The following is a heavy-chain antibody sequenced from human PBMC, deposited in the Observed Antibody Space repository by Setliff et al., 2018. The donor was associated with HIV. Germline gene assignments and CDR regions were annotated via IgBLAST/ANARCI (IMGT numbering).Heavy chain of an antibody. J-gene: IGHJ4*02. Sequence: SETLSLTCSVSGGSISSSTYYWGWIRQPPGQGLEWIGGIYHSGFTYHNPSLKSRITLSVDTSKNQFSLKLSSVTAADTAVYYCTRTNPLAAPPFDFWGQGTLVTVSS. CDR3: TRTNPLAAPPFDF. CDR2: IYHSGFT. V-gene: IGHV4-39*01. CDR1: GGSISSSTYY. D-gene: IGHD6-13*01.